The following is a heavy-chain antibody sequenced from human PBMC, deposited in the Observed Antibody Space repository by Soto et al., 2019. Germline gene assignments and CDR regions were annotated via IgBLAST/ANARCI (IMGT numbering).Heavy chain of an antibody. J-gene: IGHJ5*02. CDR3: ARTIPIAAAGTSWFDP. D-gene: IGHD6-13*01. V-gene: IGHV1-69*12. Sequence: QVQLVQSGAEVKKPGSSVKVSCKASGGTFSSYAISWVRQAPGQGLEWMGGIIPIFGTANYAQKFQGRVTIPADESTSTAYMELSSLRSEDTAVYYCARTIPIAAAGTSWFDPWGQGTLVTVSS. CDR2: IIPIFGTA. CDR1: GGTFSSYA.